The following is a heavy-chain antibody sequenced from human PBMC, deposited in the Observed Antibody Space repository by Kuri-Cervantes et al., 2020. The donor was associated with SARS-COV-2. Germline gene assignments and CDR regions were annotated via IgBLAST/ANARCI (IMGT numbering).Heavy chain of an antibody. D-gene: IGHD3-10*01. J-gene: IGHJ3*01. V-gene: IGHV3-7*01. CDR1: GFAFRGNA. Sequence: GGSLRLSCAASGFAFRGNAMSWVRQAPGKGLEWVANIKPDGSEKNYVDSVKGRFTISRDNAKNSLYLQTNSLRVEDTAVYYCAKSGRQYDVWGQGTMVTVSS. CDR2: IKPDGSEK. CDR3: AKSGRQYDV.